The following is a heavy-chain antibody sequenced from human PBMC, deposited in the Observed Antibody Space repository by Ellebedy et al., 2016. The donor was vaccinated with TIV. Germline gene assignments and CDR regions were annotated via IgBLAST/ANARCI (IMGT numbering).Heavy chain of an antibody. CDR1: GFPLTTTTMC. J-gene: IGHJ4*02. V-gene: IGHV2-70*01. CDR2: IDWDGDT. Sequence: SGPTLVKPTQTLTLTCTFSGFPLTTTTMCVNWIRQPPGKALEWLGIIDWDGDTYYNTSLKTRLTISKDTSKNQVVLVMTNMDPVDTATYYCARGSGGSCYSGAFDYWGQGSLVTVSS. CDR3: ARGSGGSCYSGAFDY. D-gene: IGHD2-15*01.